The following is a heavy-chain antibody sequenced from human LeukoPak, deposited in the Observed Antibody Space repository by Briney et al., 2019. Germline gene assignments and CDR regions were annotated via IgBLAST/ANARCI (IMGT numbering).Heavy chain of an antibody. CDR1: GFTFDDYA. J-gene: IGHJ4*03. D-gene: IGHD2-2*01. CDR3: EKDVCSSPSGFFFDS. CDR2: ISGDGGST. Sequence: GGSLSLSCAASGFTFDDYAMHWVRQAPGKGLEWVSLISGDGGSTYYADSVKGRFTISRDNSKNSLYLQMNSLRTEDTALYYCEKDVCSSPSGFFFDSGGREPPVP. V-gene: IGHV3-43*02.